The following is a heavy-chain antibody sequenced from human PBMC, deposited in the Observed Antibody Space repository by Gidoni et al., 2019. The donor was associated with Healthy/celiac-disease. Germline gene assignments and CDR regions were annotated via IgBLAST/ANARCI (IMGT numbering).Heavy chain of an antibody. J-gene: IGHJ4*02. D-gene: IGHD3-10*01. Sequence: QLQLQESGPGLVKPSGTLSLPCPVSGGPISSRRYYWGWIRQPPGKGLEWIGSIYYSGSTYYNPSLKSRVTISVDTSKNQFSLKLSSVTAADTAVYYCARSMVEGVGSEYYFDYWGQGTLVTVSS. CDR3: ARSMVEGVGSEYYFDY. CDR2: IYYSGST. CDR1: GGPISSRRYY. V-gene: IGHV4-39*01.